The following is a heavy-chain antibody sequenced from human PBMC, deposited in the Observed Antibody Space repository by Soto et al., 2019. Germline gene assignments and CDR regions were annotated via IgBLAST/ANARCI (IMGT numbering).Heavy chain of an antibody. Sequence: PSETLSLTCAVYGGSFSGYYWSWIRQPPGKGLEWIEEINHSGSTNYNPSLKSRVTISVDTSKNQFSLKLSSVTAADTAVYYCARVHAMIVLPRDAFDIWGQGTMVTVSS. CDR1: GGSFSGYY. CDR2: INHSGST. CDR3: ARVHAMIVLPRDAFDI. D-gene: IGHD3-22*01. V-gene: IGHV4-34*01. J-gene: IGHJ3*02.